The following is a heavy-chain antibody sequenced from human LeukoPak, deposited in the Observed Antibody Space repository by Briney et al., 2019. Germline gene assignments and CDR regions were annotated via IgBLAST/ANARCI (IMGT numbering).Heavy chain of an antibody. CDR3: ARAQSSGWLPYFDY. J-gene: IGHJ4*02. CDR2: ISSRGGYI. Sequence: GGSLRLSCAASGFTFSSYTMNWVRQPPGKGLEWVSSISSRGGYISYTDSVKGRFAISRDSAWNSVYLQMNSLRAEDTAVYYCARAQSSGWLPYFDYWGQGTLVTVSS. V-gene: IGHV3-21*04. CDR1: GFTFSSYT. D-gene: IGHD6-19*01.